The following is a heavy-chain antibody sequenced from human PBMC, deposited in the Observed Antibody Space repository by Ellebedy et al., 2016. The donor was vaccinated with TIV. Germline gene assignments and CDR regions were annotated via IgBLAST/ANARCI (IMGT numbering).Heavy chain of an antibody. CDR1: GYTFTSYY. V-gene: IGHV1-46*01. CDR2: INPSGGST. J-gene: IGHJ4*02. CDR3: ARDTRRQAAAGTGYFDY. D-gene: IGHD6-13*01. Sequence: ASVKVSCXASGYTFTSYYMHWVRQAPGQGLEWMGIINPSGGSTSYAQKFQGRVTMTRDTSTSTAYMELSSLRSEDTAVYYCARDTRRQAAAGTGYFDYWGQGTLVTVSS.